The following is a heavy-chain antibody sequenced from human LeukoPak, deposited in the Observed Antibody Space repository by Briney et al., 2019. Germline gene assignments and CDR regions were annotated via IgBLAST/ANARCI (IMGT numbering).Heavy chain of an antibody. CDR3: ARVGNAFDGSGYYFDS. CDR2: IYHSGST. CDR1: GYSISSGYY. V-gene: IGHV4-38-2*02. Sequence: SETLSLTCSVSGYSISSGYYWGWIRQPPGKGLEWSAIIYHSGSTYYNPSLKSRLTISMDTSKNHLSLKLSSVTAADTAVYYCARVGNAFDGSGYYFDSWGQGTLVTVSS. J-gene: IGHJ4*02. D-gene: IGHD3-22*01.